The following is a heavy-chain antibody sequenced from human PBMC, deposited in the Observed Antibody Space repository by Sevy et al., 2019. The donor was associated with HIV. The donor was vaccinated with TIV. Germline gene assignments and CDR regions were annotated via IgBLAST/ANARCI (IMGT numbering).Heavy chain of an antibody. D-gene: IGHD3-10*01. J-gene: IGHJ4*02. CDR1: GFTFSSYS. Sequence: GGSLRLSCAASGFTFSSYSMNWVRQAPGKGLEWVSSISSSSSYIYYADSVKGRFTISRDNAKNSLYLQMNSLRAEDTAVYYCARDFYGSGIPRVGGTNFDYWGQGTLVTVSS. V-gene: IGHV3-21*01. CDR3: ARDFYGSGIPRVGGTNFDY. CDR2: ISSSSSYI.